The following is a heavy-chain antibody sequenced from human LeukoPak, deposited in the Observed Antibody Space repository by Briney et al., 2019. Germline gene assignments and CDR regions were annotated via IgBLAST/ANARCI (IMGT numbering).Heavy chain of an antibody. CDR3: AHSCGGGNSAYFDY. D-gene: IGHD4-23*01. CDR1: GFSLSTNAVG. Sequence: SGPTLVNPTQTLTLTCTFSGFSLSTNAVGVGWIRQPPGKALEWLAVIYWDDDKRYSPSLKNRLTTTKDPSKNQVVLTMTNMDPVDTATYYCAHSCGGGNSAYFDYWGQGTLVTVSS. V-gene: IGHV2-5*02. CDR2: IYWDDDK. J-gene: IGHJ4*02.